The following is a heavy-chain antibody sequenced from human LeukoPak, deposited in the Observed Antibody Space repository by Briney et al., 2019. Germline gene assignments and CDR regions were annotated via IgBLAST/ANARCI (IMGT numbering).Heavy chain of an antibody. D-gene: IGHD3-10*01. CDR3: ARSPYGSGSFPQY. V-gene: IGHV1-2*02. CDR2: INPNSGGT. J-gene: IGHJ4*02. CDR1: GHTFTGYY. Sequence: GASVTLSCTASGHTFTGYYMHWVRQAPGQGLQWMGWINPNSGGTNYAQEFQGSVSRTRDTSISPAYMELGRRRSDGTAVYCCARSPYGSGSFPQYRGQGTLVTVSS.